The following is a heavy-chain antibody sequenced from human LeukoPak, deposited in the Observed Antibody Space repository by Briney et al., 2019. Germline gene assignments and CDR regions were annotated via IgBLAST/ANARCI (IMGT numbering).Heavy chain of an antibody. CDR1: GFTFGSYG. J-gene: IGHJ4*02. V-gene: IGHV3-33*01. Sequence: GSLRLSCAASGFTFGSYGMHWVRQAPGKGLEWVAVIWYDGSNKYYADSVKGRFTISRDYSKNTLYLQMNSLRAEDTAVYYCARDKSYDFWAGYHALDYWGQGTLVTVSS. D-gene: IGHD3-3*01. CDR3: ARDKSYDFWAGYHALDY. CDR2: IWYDGSNK.